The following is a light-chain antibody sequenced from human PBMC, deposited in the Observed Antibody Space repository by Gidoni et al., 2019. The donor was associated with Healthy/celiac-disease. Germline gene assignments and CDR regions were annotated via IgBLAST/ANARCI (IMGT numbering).Light chain of an antibody. CDR1: QGIRND. V-gene: IGKV1-6*01. J-gene: IGKJ1*01. CDR3: LQDYNYPRT. Sequence: AIHMTQSPSSLSASVGDRITITRRASQGIRNDLGWYQQQPGKAPKLLIYAASSLQSGCPSRFSGSGSGTDLTLTISRLQPEDVATYYWLQDYNYPRTFGQGTKVEIK. CDR2: AAS.